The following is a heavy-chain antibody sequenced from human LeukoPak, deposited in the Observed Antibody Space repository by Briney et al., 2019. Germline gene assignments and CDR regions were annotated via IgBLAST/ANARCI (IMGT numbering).Heavy chain of an antibody. Sequence: GGSLRLSCAASGFAFSDFWMSWVRQAPGKGLEWVANVRHDGSAKSYVPSVRGRFTISRDNAKNSPYLQMNSLTVEDTAVYYCATSHDSAGNDWGQGTLVTVSS. CDR1: GFAFSDFW. CDR2: VRHDGSAK. V-gene: IGHV3-7*01. CDR3: ATSHDSAGND. J-gene: IGHJ4*02. D-gene: IGHD2-15*01.